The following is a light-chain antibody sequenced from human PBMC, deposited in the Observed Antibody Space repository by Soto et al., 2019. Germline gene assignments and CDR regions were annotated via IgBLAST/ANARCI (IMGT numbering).Light chain of an antibody. CDR1: SSNIGAGYD. CDR3: QSYDSSLSGYV. CDR2: DNN. Sequence: QAVVTQPPSVSGAPGQRVTISCTGSSSNIGAGYDVHWYQQLPGTAPKLLISDNNNRPSGVPDRFSGSKSGTSASLAITGLQAEDEADYYCQSYDSSLSGYVFGTGTKVTVL. J-gene: IGLJ1*01. V-gene: IGLV1-40*01.